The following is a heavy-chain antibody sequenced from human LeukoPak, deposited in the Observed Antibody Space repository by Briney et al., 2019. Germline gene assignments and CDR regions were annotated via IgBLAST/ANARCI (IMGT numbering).Heavy chain of an antibody. CDR2: IYPGDSDT. J-gene: IGHJ4*02. CDR1: GSSITSYW. V-gene: IGHV5-51*01. D-gene: IGHD5-18*01. Sequence: GASLKISYKGSGSSITSYWIGWGRAMAGKGLERRGIIYPGDSDTRYSPSFQGQVTISVDKSITTAYLQWSSLKASDTAMYYCARLKSRYSYGDYWGQGTLVTVSS. CDR3: ARLKSRYSYGDY.